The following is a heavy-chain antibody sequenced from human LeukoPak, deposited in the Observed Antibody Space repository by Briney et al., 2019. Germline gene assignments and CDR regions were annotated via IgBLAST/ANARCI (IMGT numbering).Heavy chain of an antibody. CDR1: GFTVSGNY. D-gene: IGHD3-22*01. V-gene: IGHV3-30-3*01. Sequence: GGSLRLSCAASGFTVSGNYMSWVRQAPGKGLEWVAVISYDGSYKYHADSVKGRFTISRDNSRNTLYLQMNSLRAEDTAVYYCARDHGWIVVVKGDFDYWGQGTLVTVSS. CDR3: ARDHGWIVVVKGDFDY. CDR2: ISYDGSYK. J-gene: IGHJ4*02.